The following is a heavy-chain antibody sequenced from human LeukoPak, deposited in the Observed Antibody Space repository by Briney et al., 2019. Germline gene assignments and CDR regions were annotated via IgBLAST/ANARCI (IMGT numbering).Heavy chain of an antibody. D-gene: IGHD3-22*01. CDR3: ARVRDTYYYDSSGQQSDY. J-gene: IGHJ4*02. CDR1: GGSFSGYY. V-gene: IGHV4-34*01. Sequence: SETLSLTCAVYGGSFSGYYWSWIRQPPGKGLEWLGEINHSGSTNYNPSLKSRVTISVDTSKNQFSLKLSSVTAADTAVYYCARVRDTYYYDSSGQQSDYWGQGTLVTVSS. CDR2: INHSGST.